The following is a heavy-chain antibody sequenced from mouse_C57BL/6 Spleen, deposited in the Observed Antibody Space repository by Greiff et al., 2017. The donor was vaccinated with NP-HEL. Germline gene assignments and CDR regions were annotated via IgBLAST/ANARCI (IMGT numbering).Heavy chain of an antibody. CDR3: ARSGPSYAMDY. CDR2: IYPGDGDT. Sequence: VQLQESGAELVKPGASVKISCKASGYAFSSYWMNWVKQRPGKGLEWIGQIYPGDGDTNYNGKFKGKATLTADKSSSTAYMQLSSLTSEDSAVYFCARSGPSYAMDYWGQGTSVTVSS. D-gene: IGHD3-1*01. V-gene: IGHV1-80*01. J-gene: IGHJ4*01. CDR1: GYAFSSYW.